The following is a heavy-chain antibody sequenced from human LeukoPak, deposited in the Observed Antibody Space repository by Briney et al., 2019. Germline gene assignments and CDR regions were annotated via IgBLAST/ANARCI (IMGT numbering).Heavy chain of an antibody. J-gene: IGHJ4*02. CDR1: GFNVNMNY. CDR3: ARASTKSPLRFVLLYDH. CDR2: LYTGGTA. Sequence: PGGSLRLSCTLSGFNVNMNYMGWVRQAPGKGLEWVSNLYTGGTAKYADPVKGRFTNSRDVSKNTLYLQLDRLRAEDTAVYYCARASTKSPLRFVLLYDHWGQGTLVTVSS. V-gene: IGHV3-53*01. D-gene: IGHD2-15*01.